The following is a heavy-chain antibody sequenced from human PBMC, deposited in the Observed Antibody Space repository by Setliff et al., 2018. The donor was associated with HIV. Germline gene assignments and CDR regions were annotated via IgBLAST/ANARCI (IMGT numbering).Heavy chain of an antibody. CDR2: ISGRSTGT. CDR1: GFTFSNYA. Sequence: GGSLRLSCAASGFTFSNYAMSWVRQAPGKGLEWVSGISGRSTGTHYAESVKGRFTISRDNSKNTLYVEMNSLRAEDTAVYYCAKAVDYDILTGYYFEAFDVWGQGTTVTVSS. CDR3: AKAVDYDILTGYYFEAFDV. J-gene: IGHJ3*01. V-gene: IGHV3-23*01. D-gene: IGHD3-9*01.